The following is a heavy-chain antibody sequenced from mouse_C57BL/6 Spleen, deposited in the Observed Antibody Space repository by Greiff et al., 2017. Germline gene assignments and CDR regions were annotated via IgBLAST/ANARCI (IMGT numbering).Heavy chain of an antibody. Sequence: QVQLQQPGAELVRPGTSVKLSCKASGYTFTSYWMHWVKQRPGQGLEWIGVIDPSDSYTNYNQKFKGKATLTVDTSSSTAYMQLSSLTSEDSAVYYCARVYGPWFAYWGQGALVTVSA. D-gene: IGHD2-10*02. V-gene: IGHV1-59*01. CDR1: GYTFTSYW. CDR2: IDPSDSYT. CDR3: ARVYGPWFAY. J-gene: IGHJ3*01.